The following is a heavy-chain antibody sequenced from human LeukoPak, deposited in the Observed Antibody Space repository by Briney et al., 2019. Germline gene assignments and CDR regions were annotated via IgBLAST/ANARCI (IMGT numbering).Heavy chain of an antibody. CDR2: INTGNGNT. J-gene: IGHJ1*01. CDR3: ARVPLHDASGHYYSH. V-gene: IGHV1-3*04. CDR1: GYTFTNYG. Sequence: GASVKVPCKTSGYTFTNYGMHWVRQAPRQSLEWMGWINTGNGNTKSSQKFQDRVTLSRDTSASTAYMELNSLSSEDTAVYYCARVPLHDASGHYYSHWGQGTLVTVSS. D-gene: IGHD3-22*01.